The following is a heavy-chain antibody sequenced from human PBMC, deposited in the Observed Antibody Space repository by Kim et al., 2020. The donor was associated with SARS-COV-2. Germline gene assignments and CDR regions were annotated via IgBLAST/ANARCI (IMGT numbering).Heavy chain of an antibody. V-gene: IGHV1-58*01. Sequence: SVKVSCKASGFTFTSSAVQWVRQARGQRLEWIGWIVVGSGNTNYAQKFQERVTITRDMSTSTAYMELSSLRSEDTAVYYCAADTYYYGSGSFAVGDYWGQGTLVTVSS. J-gene: IGHJ4*02. CDR3: AADTYYYGSGSFAVGDY. CDR1: GFTFTSSA. CDR2: IVVGSGNT. D-gene: IGHD3-10*01.